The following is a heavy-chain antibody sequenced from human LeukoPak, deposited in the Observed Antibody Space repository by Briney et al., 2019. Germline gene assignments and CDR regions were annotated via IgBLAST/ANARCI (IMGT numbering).Heavy chain of an antibody. J-gene: IGHJ4*02. CDR2: IYTSGST. CDR3: AREGWNYGPRYYFDY. CDR1: GGSISSGSYY. V-gene: IGHV4-61*02. D-gene: IGHD1-7*01. Sequence: PSETLSLTCTVSGGSISSGSYYWSWIRQPAGKGLEWIGRIYTSGSTNYNPSLKSRVTISVDTSKNQFSLKRSSVTAADTAVYYCAREGWNYGPRYYFDYWGQGTLVTVSS.